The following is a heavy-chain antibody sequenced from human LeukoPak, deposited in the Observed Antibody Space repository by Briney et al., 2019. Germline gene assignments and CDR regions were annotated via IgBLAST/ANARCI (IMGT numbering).Heavy chain of an antibody. CDR1: GFTFSSYS. CDR2: ISSSSSYI. D-gene: IGHD3-3*01. CDR3: ARYYDFWSGYYMDV. V-gene: IGHV3-21*01. Sequence: GGSLRLSCAASGFTFSSYSMNWVRQAPGKGLEWVSSISSSSSYIYYADSVKGRLTISRDNAKNSLYLQMNSLRAEDTAVYYCARYYDFWSGYYMDVWGKGTTVTVSS. J-gene: IGHJ6*03.